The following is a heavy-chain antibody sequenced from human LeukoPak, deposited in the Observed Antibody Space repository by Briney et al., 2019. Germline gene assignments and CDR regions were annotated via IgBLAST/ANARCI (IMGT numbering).Heavy chain of an antibody. Sequence: GGSLRLSCAASGFTFSDYYMTWIRQAPGKGLEWVSAISGSGGSTYYADSVKGRFTISRDNTKNLLYLEMNSLRAEDTAMYFCVRDVGAVRGEVYFDYWGQGTLVTVSS. CDR2: ISGSGGST. D-gene: IGHD3-10*01. CDR1: GFTFSDYY. J-gene: IGHJ4*02. CDR3: VRDVGAVRGEVYFDY. V-gene: IGHV3-11*04.